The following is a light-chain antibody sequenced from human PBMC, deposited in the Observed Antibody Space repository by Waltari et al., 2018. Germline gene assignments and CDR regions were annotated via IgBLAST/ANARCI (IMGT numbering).Light chain of an antibody. V-gene: IGKV3-20*01. Sequence: VLTQSPGTLSLSPGERATLSCRASQTVRTTYLAWYQQKPGQAPTLLIYGASSSATGIPDRFSGSGSGTDFSLTISSLEPEDFAVYYCQQYDISPLTFGGGTKVEIK. J-gene: IGKJ4*01. CDR3: QQYDISPLT. CDR1: QTVRTTY. CDR2: GAS.